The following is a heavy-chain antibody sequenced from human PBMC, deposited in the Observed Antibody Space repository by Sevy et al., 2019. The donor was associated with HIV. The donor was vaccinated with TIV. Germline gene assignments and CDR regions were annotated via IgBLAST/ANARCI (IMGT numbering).Heavy chain of an antibody. D-gene: IGHD3-10*01. J-gene: IGHJ1*01. V-gene: IGHV1-46*03. CDR3: ARTYYYGSGSAEYFQH. Sequence: ASMKVSCKASGYTFTSYYMHWVRQAPGQGLEWMGIINPSGGSTSYAQKFQGRVTMTRDTSTSTVYMELSSLRSEDTAVYYCARTYYYGSGSAEYFQHWGQGTLVTVSS. CDR1: GYTFTSYY. CDR2: INPSGGST.